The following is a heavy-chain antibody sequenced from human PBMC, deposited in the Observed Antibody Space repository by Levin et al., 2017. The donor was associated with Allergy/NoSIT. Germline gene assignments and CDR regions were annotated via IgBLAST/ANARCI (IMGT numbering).Heavy chain of an antibody. V-gene: IGHV4-59*01. CDR2: VFHTGTT. Sequence: SETLSLTCTVSGGSIGDYYWNWIRQPPGKGLEWIGYVFHTGTTYYSPSLKSRVTIPVDTSKNQFSLKLTSVTASDTAVYYCARDNYFDSSGYYRLDSWGQGTLVTVSS. CDR1: GGSIGDYY. D-gene: IGHD3-22*01. J-gene: IGHJ4*02. CDR3: ARDNYFDSSGYYRLDS.